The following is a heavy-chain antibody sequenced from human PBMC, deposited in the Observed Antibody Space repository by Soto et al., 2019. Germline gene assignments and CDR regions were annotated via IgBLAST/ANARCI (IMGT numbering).Heavy chain of an antibody. J-gene: IGHJ6*03. CDR1: GFAFRNFA. Sequence: EVQLVESGGSLVQPGRSLRLSCAASGFAFRNFAMHWVRQTPGKGLEWVSGITWNGVAMGYADSVRGRFTISRDDAKNTLSLQMNSLRPEDTALSCCARSFVTTHHLDGYIDVWGKGTSVTVS. V-gene: IGHV3-9*01. D-gene: IGHD1-1*01. CDR3: ARSFVTTHHLDGYIDV. CDR2: ITWNGVAM.